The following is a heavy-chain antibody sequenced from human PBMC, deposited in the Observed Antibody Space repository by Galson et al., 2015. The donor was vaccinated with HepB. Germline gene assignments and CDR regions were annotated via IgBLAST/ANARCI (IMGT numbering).Heavy chain of an antibody. J-gene: IGHJ4*02. Sequence: SLRLSCAASGFTFSSYGMHWVRQAPGKGLEWVAFIRYDGSNKYYADSVKGRFTISRDNSKNTLYLQMNSLRAEDTAVYYCATSARTILTGTTDYWGQGTLVTVSS. D-gene: IGHD1-20*01. CDR1: GFTFSSYG. V-gene: IGHV3-30*02. CDR2: IRYDGSNK. CDR3: ATSARTILTGTTDY.